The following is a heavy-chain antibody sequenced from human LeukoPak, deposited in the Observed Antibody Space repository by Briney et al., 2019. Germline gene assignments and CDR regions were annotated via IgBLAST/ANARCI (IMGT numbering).Heavy chain of an antibody. CDR1: GGSMISSSHY. V-gene: IGHV4-39*07. Sequence: PSETLSLTCTVSGGSMISSSHYWGWIRQPPGKGLEWIGSIYYSGSIYHNPSLKSRVTISIDTSKSQFSLRLSSVTAADTAVYYCASSLPGGVYGDYEVGYFDYWGQGTLVTVSS. CDR3: ASSLPGGVYGDYEVGYFDY. D-gene: IGHD4-17*01. CDR2: IYYSGSI. J-gene: IGHJ4*02.